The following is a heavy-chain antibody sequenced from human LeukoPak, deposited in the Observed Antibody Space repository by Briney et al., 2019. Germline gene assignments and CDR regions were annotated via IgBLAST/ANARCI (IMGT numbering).Heavy chain of an antibody. CDR2: IIPILGIA. D-gene: IGHD2-15*01. CDR1: GGTFSSYA. CDR3: ARDDCSGGSCYSFYYYYGMDV. V-gene: IGHV1-69*04. J-gene: IGHJ6*02. Sequence: SVKVSCKASGGTFSSYAISWVRQAPGQGLEWMGRIIPILGIANYAQKFQGRVTITADKSTSTAYMELSSLRSEDTAVYYCARDDCSGGSCYSFYYYYGMDVWGQGTTVTVSS.